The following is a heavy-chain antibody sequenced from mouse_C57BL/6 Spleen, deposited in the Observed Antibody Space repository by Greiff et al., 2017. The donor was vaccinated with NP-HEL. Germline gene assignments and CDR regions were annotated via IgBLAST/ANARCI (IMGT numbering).Heavy chain of an antibody. CDR2: IYPGDGDT. D-gene: IGHD1-1*01. J-gene: IGHJ3*01. CDR1: GYAFSSSW. Sequence: QVHVKQSGPELVKPGASVKISCKASGYAFSSSWMNWVKQRPGKGLEWIGRIYPGDGDTNYNGKFKGKATLTADKSSSTAYMQLSSLTSEDSAVYFCARSGTTVVATKFAYWGQGTLVTVSA. V-gene: IGHV1-82*01. CDR3: ARSGTTVVATKFAY.